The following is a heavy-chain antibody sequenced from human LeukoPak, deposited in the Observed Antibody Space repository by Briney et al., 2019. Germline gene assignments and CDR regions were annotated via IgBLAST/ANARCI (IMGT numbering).Heavy chain of an antibody. V-gene: IGHV4-38-2*02. Sequence: SETLSLTCTVSGYSISSGYYWGWIRQPPGKGLEWIGSTYHSGSTYYNPSLKSRVTISVDTSKNQFSLKLSSVTAADTAVYYCARGWVGYCSGGSCYTGFQHWGQGTLVTVSS. CDR2: TYHSGST. CDR3: ARGWVGYCSGGSCYTGFQH. J-gene: IGHJ1*01. CDR1: GYSISSGYY. D-gene: IGHD2-15*01.